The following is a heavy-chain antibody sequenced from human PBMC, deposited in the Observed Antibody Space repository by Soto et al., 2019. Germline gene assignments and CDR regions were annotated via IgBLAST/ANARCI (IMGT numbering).Heavy chain of an antibody. CDR3: ASRIAAAGYYFDY. CDR2: INHSGST. J-gene: IGHJ4*02. V-gene: IGHV4-34*01. D-gene: IGHD6-13*01. CDR1: GGSFSGYY. Sequence: SETLSLTCAVYGGSFSGYYWSWIRQPPGKGLEWIGEINHSGSTNYNPSLKSRVTISVDTSKNQFSLKLSSVTAADTAVYYCASRIAAAGYYFDYWGQGTLVNVSS.